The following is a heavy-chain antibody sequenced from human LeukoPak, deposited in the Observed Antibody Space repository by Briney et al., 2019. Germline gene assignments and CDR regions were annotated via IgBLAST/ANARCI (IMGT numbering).Heavy chain of an antibody. CDR2: INPNSGGT. D-gene: IGHD6-19*01. Sequence: GASVKISCSTSGYTFTGSYMHWARQAPGQGLEWMAWINPNSGGTNYAQKFQGRVTMTRDTSISTAYMELSRLRSDDTAVYYCARKGGASSGWFTSIDYLDYWGQGPLVIVS. V-gene: IGHV1-2*02. CDR3: ARKGGASSGWFTSIDYLDY. CDR1: GYTFTGSY. J-gene: IGHJ4*02.